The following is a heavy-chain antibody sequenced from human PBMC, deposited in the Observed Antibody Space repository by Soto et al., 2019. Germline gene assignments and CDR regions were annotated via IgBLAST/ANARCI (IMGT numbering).Heavy chain of an antibody. Sequence: SETLSLTCAVSRGSIGSYYWNWIRQPPGKGLEWIGYVYYTGNNDYNPSPRSRVTISVDTSKNQFSLRLSSVTAADTAIYYCARASGTYYDRNFDYWGQGALVTVSS. J-gene: IGHJ4*02. CDR1: RGSIGSYY. V-gene: IGHV4-59*01. CDR3: ARASGTYYDRNFDY. CDR2: VYYTGNN. D-gene: IGHD3-10*01.